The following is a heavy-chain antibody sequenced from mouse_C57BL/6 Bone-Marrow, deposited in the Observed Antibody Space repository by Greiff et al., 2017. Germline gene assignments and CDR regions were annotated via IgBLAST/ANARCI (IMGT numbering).Heavy chain of an antibody. J-gene: IGHJ1*03. CDR2: IYPRCGNT. CDR1: GYTFTSYG. Sequence: VNVVESGAELARPGASVKLSCKASGYTFTSYGISWVKQRTGQGLEWIGEIYPRCGNTYYNEKFKGKATLTADKSSSTAYMELRSLTSEDSAVYFCARSDYSWYFDVWGTGTTVTVSS. CDR3: ARSDYSWYFDV. D-gene: IGHD2-13*01. V-gene: IGHV1-81*01.